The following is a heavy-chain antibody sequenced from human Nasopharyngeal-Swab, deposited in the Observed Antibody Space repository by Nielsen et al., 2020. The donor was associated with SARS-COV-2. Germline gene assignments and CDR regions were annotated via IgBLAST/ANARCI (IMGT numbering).Heavy chain of an antibody. D-gene: IGHD3-3*01. CDR3: ARGGDFWGYYYGMDV. V-gene: IGHV4-61*02. Sequence: SEILSLTCTVSGGSISSGSYYWSWIRQPAGKGLEWIGRIYTSGSTNYNPSLKSRVTISVDTSKNQFSLKLSSVTAADTAVYYCARGGDFWGYYYGMDVWGQGTTVTVSS. CDR1: GGSISSGSYY. J-gene: IGHJ6*02. CDR2: IYTSGST.